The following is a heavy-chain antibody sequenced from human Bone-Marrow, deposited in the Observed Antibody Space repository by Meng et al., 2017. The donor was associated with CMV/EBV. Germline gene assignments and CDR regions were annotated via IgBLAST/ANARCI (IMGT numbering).Heavy chain of an antibody. Sequence: GESLKISCAASGFTFSSFDIHWVRQAPGKGLEWVAVIWYDGSNKYYADSVKGRFTISRDNSKNTLYLQMNSLRAEDTAVYYCARDGTTSRWDYYYGMDVWGQGTTVTVSS. D-gene: IGHD4-17*01. V-gene: IGHV3-33*01. CDR1: GFTFSSFD. CDR3: ARDGTTSRWDYYYGMDV. J-gene: IGHJ6*02. CDR2: IWYDGSNK.